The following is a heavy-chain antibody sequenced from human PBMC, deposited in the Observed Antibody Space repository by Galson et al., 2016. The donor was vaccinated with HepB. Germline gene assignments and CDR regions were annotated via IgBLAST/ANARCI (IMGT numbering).Heavy chain of an antibody. CDR2: ISSSSSYI. J-gene: IGHJ4*02. CDR3: ARAVSWDYGDYAGY. CDR1: GFTFSRYS. D-gene: IGHD4-17*01. V-gene: IGHV3-21*01. Sequence: SLRLSCAASGFTFSRYSMNWVRQAPGKGLEWVSSISSSSSYIYYADSVKGRFTISRDNAKNSRYLQMNSLRAEDTAVYYCARAVSWDYGDYAGYWGQGTLVTVSS.